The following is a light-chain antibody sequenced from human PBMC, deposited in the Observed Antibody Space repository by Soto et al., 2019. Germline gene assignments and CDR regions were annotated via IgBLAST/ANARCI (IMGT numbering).Light chain of an antibody. CDR1: QSVSSY. CDR3: QQRSNWPRLT. CDR2: DAS. Sequence: EIVLTQSPATLSLSPGERASLSCRASQSVSSYLAWYQQKAGQAPRLLIYDASNRATGIPARFSGSGSGTDFTLTISSLEPEDFAVYYCQQRSNWPRLTFGGGTKVKIK. V-gene: IGKV3-11*01. J-gene: IGKJ4*01.